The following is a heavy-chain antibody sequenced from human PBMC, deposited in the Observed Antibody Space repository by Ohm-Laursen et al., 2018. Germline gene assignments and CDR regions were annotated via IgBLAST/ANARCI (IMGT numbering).Heavy chain of an antibody. Sequence: SLRLSCTATGFTFSSFWMHWVRQAPGKGLVWVSGVSGDGTTTTYADSVKGRFTISRDNAKNSLYLQMNSLRIEDTALYYCAKGIPYYFDSWGQGTLVTVSS. CDR2: VSGDGTTT. V-gene: IGHV3-74*01. J-gene: IGHJ4*02. CDR1: GFTFSSFW. CDR3: AKGIPYYFDS. D-gene: IGHD2-2*02.